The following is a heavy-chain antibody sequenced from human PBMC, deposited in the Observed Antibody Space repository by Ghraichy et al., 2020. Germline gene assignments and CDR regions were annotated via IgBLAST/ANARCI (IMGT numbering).Heavy chain of an antibody. Sequence: GGSLRLSCAASGFTVSSNYMSWVRQAPGKGLEWVSVIYSGGSTYYADSVKGRFTISRDNSKNTLYLQMNSLRAEDTAVYYCARGTTVVTPGAFDIWGQGTMVTVSS. CDR3: ARGTTVVTPGAFDI. J-gene: IGHJ3*02. CDR2: IYSGGST. V-gene: IGHV3-53*01. D-gene: IGHD4-23*01. CDR1: GFTVSSNY.